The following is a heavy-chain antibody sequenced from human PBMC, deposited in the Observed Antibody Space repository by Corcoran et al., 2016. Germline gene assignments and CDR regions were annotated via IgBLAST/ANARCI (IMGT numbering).Heavy chain of an antibody. Sequence: QVQLQQWGAGLLKHSETLSLTCAVYGGSFSGYRWSWIRQPPGKGLEWIGEINHSGTTTYNPSLKSRVTRSVDTSNNQFSMNLSSVTAADTAVYYCARPGAGAAYVYWGQRTPVTVSS. D-gene: IGHD3-10*02. CDR2: INHSGTT. V-gene: IGHV4-34*01. J-gene: IGHJ4*02. CDR3: ARPGAGAAYVY. CDR1: GGSFSGYR.